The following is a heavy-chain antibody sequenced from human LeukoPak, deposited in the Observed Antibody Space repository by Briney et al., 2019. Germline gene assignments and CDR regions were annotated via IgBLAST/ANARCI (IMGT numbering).Heavy chain of an antibody. D-gene: IGHD2-2*03. CDR1: GFTFSSYA. V-gene: IGHV3-23*01. CDR2: ISGSGGST. Sequence: GGSLRLSRAASGFTFSSYAMSWVRQAPGKGLEWVSAISGSGGSTYYADSVKGRFTISRDNSKNTLYLQMNSLRAEDTAVYYCAKDGYCSSTSCYGLFDPWGQGTLVTVSS. J-gene: IGHJ5*02. CDR3: AKDGYCSSTSCYGLFDP.